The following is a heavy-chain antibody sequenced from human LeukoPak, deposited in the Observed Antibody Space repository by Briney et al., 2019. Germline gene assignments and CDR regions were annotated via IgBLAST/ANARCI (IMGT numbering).Heavy chain of an antibody. Sequence: SEALSLTCTVSGGFISSYYWSWIRQPPGKGLEWIGYIYYSGNTDSNPSLKSRVTISVDTSKNQFSLKLSSVTAADTAVYYCARTYCSGGSCHFDYWGQGTLVTVSS. J-gene: IGHJ4*02. CDR1: GGFISSYY. CDR3: ARTYCSGGSCHFDY. CDR2: IYYSGNT. D-gene: IGHD2-15*01. V-gene: IGHV4-59*08.